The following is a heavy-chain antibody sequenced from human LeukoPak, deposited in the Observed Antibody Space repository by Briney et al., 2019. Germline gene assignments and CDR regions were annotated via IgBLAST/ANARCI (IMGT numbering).Heavy chain of an antibody. CDR1: GYTFTSYD. Sequence: ASVKVSCKASGYTFTSYDINWVRQTTGQGLEWMGWMNPNSGNTGYARKFQGRVTMTRSTSISTAYMELSSLRSEDTAVYYCARVLAGSGWYGVFDIWAQGTMVTVSS. V-gene: IGHV1-8*01. CDR2: MNPNSGNT. CDR3: ARVLAGSGWYGVFDI. D-gene: IGHD6-19*01. J-gene: IGHJ3*02.